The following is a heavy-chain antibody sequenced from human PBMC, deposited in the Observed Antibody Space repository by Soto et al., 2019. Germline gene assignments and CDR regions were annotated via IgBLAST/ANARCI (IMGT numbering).Heavy chain of an antibody. Sequence: XATLSLTFAVSGVSISSGNWWTWFRQTPQRGLEYIGEIFHDGTANYYPSFERRVAISVDTSKNQFSLKLTSVTAADTAIYFCARLVYDTRLNYMYFDFWGQGALVTVSS. D-gene: IGHD2-8*01. CDR3: ARLVYDTRLNYMYFDF. V-gene: IGHV4-4*01. CDR1: GVSISSGNW. CDR2: IFHDGTA. J-gene: IGHJ4*02.